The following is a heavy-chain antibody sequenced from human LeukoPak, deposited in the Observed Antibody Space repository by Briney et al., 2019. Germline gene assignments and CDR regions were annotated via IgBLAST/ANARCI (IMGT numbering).Heavy chain of an antibody. D-gene: IGHD3-22*01. Sequence: GGSLRLSCVASGFTFSSIAMTWVRQAPGRGLEWVSSISEGGHDTYYADSVKGRFTISRGNSKNTLYLQMNSLRAEDTAVYYCAKGTSSGYYYYFDYWGQGTLVTVSS. CDR1: GFTFSSIA. J-gene: IGHJ4*02. CDR2: ISEGGHDT. CDR3: AKGTSSGYYYYFDY. V-gene: IGHV3-23*01.